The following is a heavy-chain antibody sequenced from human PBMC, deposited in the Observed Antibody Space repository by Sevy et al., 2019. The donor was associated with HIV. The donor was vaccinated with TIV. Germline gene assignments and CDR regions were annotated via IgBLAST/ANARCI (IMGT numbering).Heavy chain of an antibody. CDR1: GFTFSLYA. CDR2: ITISGGNT. Sequence: LSLTCAASGFTFSLYAMTRVRQAPGKGLEWVSTITISGGNTYYADSVKGRFTISRDNSKNTLYLQMNSLRAEDTAIYFCAKDHDNNWFDPWGQGTLVTVSS. CDR3: AKDHDNNWFDP. D-gene: IGHD3-22*01. V-gene: IGHV3-23*01. J-gene: IGHJ5*02.